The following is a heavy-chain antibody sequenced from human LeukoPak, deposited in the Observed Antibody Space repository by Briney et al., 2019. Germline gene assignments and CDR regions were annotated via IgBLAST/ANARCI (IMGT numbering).Heavy chain of an antibody. V-gene: IGHV4-34*01. D-gene: IGHD6-19*01. CDR1: GGSISSYY. J-gene: IGHJ4*02. CDR3: ARGTAAVAGI. CDR2: INHSGST. Sequence: SETLSLTCTVSGGSISSYYWSWIRQPPGKGLEWIGEINHSGSTNYNPSLKSRVTISVDTSKNQFSLKLSSVTAADTAVYYCARGTAAVAGIWGQGTLVTVSS.